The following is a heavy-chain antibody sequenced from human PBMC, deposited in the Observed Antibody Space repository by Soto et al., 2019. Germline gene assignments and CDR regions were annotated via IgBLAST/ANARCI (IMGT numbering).Heavy chain of an antibody. CDR1: GYTFTSYG. Sequence: QVHLVQSGAEVKKPGASVKVSCKASGYTFTSYGITWVRQAPGQGLEWMGWISAHNGNTDYAQKLQGRVIVTRDTSTSTPYMELRSLISDDPAVYYCARGRYGDYWGQGAPVNVSS. CDR3: ARGRYGDY. J-gene: IGHJ4*02. V-gene: IGHV1-18*01. CDR2: ISAHNGNT. D-gene: IGHD1-1*01.